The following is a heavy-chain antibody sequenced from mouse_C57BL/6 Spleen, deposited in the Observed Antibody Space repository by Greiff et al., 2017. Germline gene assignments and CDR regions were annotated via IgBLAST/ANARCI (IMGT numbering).Heavy chain of an antibody. CDR3: ARGPLRGYFDV. V-gene: IGHV1-47*01. CDR2: FHPYNDDT. CDR1: GYTFTTYP. J-gene: IGHJ1*03. D-gene: IGHD1-1*01. Sequence: QVQLQQSGAELVKPGASVKMSCEASGYTFTTYPIEWMKQTNGKSLEWIGNFHPYNDDTKYNEKFKGKATLTVETSSSTVYLERSRLTSEDSAVYYCARGPLRGYFDVWGTGTTVTVSS.